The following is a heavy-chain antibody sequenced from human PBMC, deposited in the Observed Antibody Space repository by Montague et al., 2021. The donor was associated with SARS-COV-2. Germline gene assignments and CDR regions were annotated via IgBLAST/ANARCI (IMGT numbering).Heavy chain of an antibody. CDR3: ARKTSRGLTIFGVVTASYCFDY. CDR2: IYYSGST. D-gene: IGHD3-3*01. J-gene: IGHJ4*02. Sequence: SETLSLTCTVSGASISSPSYYWDWIRQPPGNGLEWIASIYYSGSTYYNPSLKSRVTISVDTSKNQFSLKLSSVTAADTAVFYCARKTSRGLTIFGVVTASYCFDYWGQGTLVTVSS. V-gene: IGHV4-39*01. CDR1: GASISSPSYY.